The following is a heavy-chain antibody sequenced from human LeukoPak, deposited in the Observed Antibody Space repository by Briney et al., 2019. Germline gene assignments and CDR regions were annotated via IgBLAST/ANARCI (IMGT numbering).Heavy chain of an antibody. J-gene: IGHJ5*02. CDR1: GGSFSGYY. CDR3: AREYPKGGSYRFDP. V-gene: IGHV4-34*01. CDR2: INHSGST. D-gene: IGHD1-26*01. Sequence: PSETLSLTCAVSGGSFSGYYWTWIRQPPGKGLEWIGEINHSGSTNYNPSLKSRVTISVDTSKNYFSLKLSSVTAADTAVYYCAREYPKGGSYRFDPWGQGTLVTVTS.